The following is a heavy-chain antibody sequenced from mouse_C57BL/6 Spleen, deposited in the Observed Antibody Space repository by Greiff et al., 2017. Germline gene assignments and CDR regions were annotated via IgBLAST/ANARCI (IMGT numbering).Heavy chain of an antibody. CDR2: IDPSDSYT. CDR3: ARRDYGNYYFDY. J-gene: IGHJ2*01. Sequence: PGQGLEWIGEIDPSDSYTNYNQKFKGKSTLTVDKSSSTAYMQLSSLTSEDSAVYYCARRDYGNYYFDYWGQGTTLTVSS. V-gene: IGHV1-69*01. D-gene: IGHD2-1*01.